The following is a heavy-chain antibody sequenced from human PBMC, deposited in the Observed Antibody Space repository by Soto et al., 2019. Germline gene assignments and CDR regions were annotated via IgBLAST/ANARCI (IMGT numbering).Heavy chain of an antibody. CDR3: ARQGFGPLHGLVDV. CDR2: VHHSWGS. J-gene: IGHJ6*02. Sequence: QVQLQESGPGLVKPSETLSLSCTVSGGSISSYYWSWFRQSPGKRMEWIGYVHHSWGSSYNPSLQGRVAISLDTPKSQCSLRVTSVTATDTAVYYCARQGFGPLHGLVDVWGQGTTVTVSS. CDR1: GGSISSYY. D-gene: IGHD3-10*01. V-gene: IGHV4-59*08.